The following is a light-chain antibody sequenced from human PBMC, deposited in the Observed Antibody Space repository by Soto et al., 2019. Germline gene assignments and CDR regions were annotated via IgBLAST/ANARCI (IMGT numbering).Light chain of an antibody. Sequence: DIQMTQSPSALSASVGDRVTITCQASQDISDVLNWYQQQPGKAPKLLIFGASNLQSGVPSRFSGSGSGTDFTLTISGVQHEDFATYYCQQSYFTPTFGQGTKVDIK. J-gene: IGKJ1*01. CDR3: QQSYFTPT. CDR1: QDISDV. CDR2: GAS. V-gene: IGKV1-39*01.